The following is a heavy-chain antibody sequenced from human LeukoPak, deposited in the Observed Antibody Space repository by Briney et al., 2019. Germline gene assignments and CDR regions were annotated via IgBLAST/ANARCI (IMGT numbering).Heavy chain of an antibody. CDR3: ATADYYDSSGYYYAFHV. CDR1: GGTFSSYA. D-gene: IGHD3-22*01. CDR2: IIPIFGTS. Sequence: SVKVSCKVSGGTFSSYAFNWVRQAPGQGFEWMGRIIPIFGTSDYAQKFQGRVTATADKSTSTAYMELSGLRSEDTAVYYCATADYYDSSGYYYAFHVWGQGTMVTVSS. J-gene: IGHJ3*01. V-gene: IGHV1-69*06.